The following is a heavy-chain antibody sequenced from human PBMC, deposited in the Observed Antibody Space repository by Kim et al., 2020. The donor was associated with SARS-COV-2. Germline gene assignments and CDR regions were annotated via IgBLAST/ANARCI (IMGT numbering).Heavy chain of an antibody. Sequence: GGSLRLSCAASGFTFSSYAMHWVRQAPGKGLEWVAVIWYDGSNKYYADSVKGRFTISRDNSKNTLYLQMNSLRAEDTAVYYCAKDTPYYYDSSGYAENWGQGTLVTVSS. CDR2: IWYDGSNK. CDR3: AKDTPYYYDSSGYAEN. J-gene: IGHJ4*02. V-gene: IGHV3-33*06. D-gene: IGHD3-22*01. CDR1: GFTFSSYA.